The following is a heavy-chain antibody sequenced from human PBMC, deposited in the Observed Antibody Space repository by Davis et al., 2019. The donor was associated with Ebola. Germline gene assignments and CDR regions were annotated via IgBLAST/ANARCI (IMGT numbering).Heavy chain of an antibody. V-gene: IGHV1-8*01. CDR1: AYTFSSED. Sequence: ASAKVSCKTSAYTFSSEDINWVRQPTGQGLEWLGWMTPKSGNTGYAKKFQGRVTMTRDTSISTAYMELTNLRSEDTAVYYCARGSNVPDHWGQGTRVTVSS. CDR2: MTPKSGNT. CDR3: ARGSNVPDH. J-gene: IGHJ4*02.